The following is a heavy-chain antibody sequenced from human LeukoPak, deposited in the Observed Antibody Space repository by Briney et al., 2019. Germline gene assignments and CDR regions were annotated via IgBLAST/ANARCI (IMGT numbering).Heavy chain of an antibody. CDR1: GFTLDDYA. CDR2: ISWNSGSI. D-gene: IGHD3-10*01. J-gene: IGHJ4*02. V-gene: IGHV3-9*01. Sequence: GGSLRLSCAASGFTLDDYAMHWVRQAPGKGLEWVSGISWNSGSIGYADSVKGRFTISRDNAKNSLYLQMNSLRAEDTALYYCAKDPDRMVRGPTFDYWGQGTLVTVSS. CDR3: AKDPDRMVRGPTFDY.